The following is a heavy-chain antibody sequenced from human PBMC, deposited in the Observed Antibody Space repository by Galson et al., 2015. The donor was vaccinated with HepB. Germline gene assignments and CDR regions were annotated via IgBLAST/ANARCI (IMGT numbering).Heavy chain of an antibody. J-gene: IGHJ6*02. V-gene: IGHV3-33*01. D-gene: IGHD6-13*01. CDR1: GFTFSSYG. CDR2: IWYDGSNK. CDR3: ARDRRIAAAGSEGYYYYGMDV. Sequence: SLRLSCAASGFTFSSYGMYWVRQAPGKGLEWVAVIWYDGSNKYYADSVKGRFTISRDNSKNTLYLQMNSLRAEDTAVYYCARDRRIAAAGSEGYYYYGMDVWGQGTTVTVSS.